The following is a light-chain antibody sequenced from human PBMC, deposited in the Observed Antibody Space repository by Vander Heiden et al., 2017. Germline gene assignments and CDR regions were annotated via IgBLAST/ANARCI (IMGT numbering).Light chain of an antibody. CDR1: NIGSKN. CDR3: QGWDSYTVI. CDR2: RDT. J-gene: IGLJ2*01. Sequence: SSDLSPTRPMSVALGQTATITCEGDNIGSKNVHWYQQKPGQAPILVIYRDTNRPSGIPDRSSGANSGNAATLTITRAQAEDEADYYCQGWDSYTVIFGGGTKLSVL. V-gene: IGLV3-9*01.